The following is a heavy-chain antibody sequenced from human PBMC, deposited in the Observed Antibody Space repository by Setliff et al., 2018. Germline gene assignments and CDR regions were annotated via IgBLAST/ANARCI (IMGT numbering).Heavy chain of an antibody. CDR1: GSGYIFSSYG. V-gene: IGHV3-23*01. CDR2: ISADGDPT. D-gene: IGHD6-6*01. Sequence: PGESLKISCAASGSGYIFSSYGMSWVRHAPGKGLEWVAIISADGDPTYYADSVKGRFTISRDNSEKTVDLQMNTVRDEDTAVYYCASEQAGRRTLVFFFDSWGQGTQVTVSS. J-gene: IGHJ4*02. CDR3: ASEQAGRRTLVFFFDS.